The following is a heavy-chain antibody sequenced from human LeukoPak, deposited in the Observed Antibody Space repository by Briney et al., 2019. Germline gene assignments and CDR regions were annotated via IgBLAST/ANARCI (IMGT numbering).Heavy chain of an antibody. CDR1: GGSISSSY. V-gene: IGHV4-4*07. D-gene: IGHD6-6*01. J-gene: IGHJ6*03. CDR3: ARLGYRSSSTDYYYYMDV. Sequence: PSETLSLTCTVSGGSISSSYWSWIRQPAGKGLEWIGRIYTSGTTSYNPSLKSRVSISVDKSKNQLSLKVSSVTAADTAVYYCARLGYRSSSTDYYYYMDVWGKGATVTVSS. CDR2: IYTSGTT.